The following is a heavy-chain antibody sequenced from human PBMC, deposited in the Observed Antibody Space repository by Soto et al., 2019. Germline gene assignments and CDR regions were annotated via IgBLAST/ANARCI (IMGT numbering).Heavy chain of an antibody. CDR3: AVGFRSGWVFAY. J-gene: IGHJ4*02. CDR1: GYTFTSSD. Sequence: QVQLVQSGAEVKKPGASVKVSCKASGYTFTSSDISWVRQATGQGLEWLGWMHPNSGITGYTQKFQGSVTMTRNTSISTAYMELSSLRSEDTAVYYCAVGFRSGWVFAYWGQGALVTVSS. V-gene: IGHV1-8*01. CDR2: MHPNSGIT. D-gene: IGHD6-19*01.